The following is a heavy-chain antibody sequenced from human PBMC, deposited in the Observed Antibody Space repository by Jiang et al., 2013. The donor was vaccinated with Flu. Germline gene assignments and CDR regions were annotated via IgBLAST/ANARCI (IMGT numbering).Heavy chain of an antibody. D-gene: IGHD6-6*01. CDR1: GGSISSYY. V-gene: IGHV4-59*08. Sequence: TLSLTCTVSGGSISSYYWSWIRQPPRKGLEWIGYIYYSGSTNYNPSLKSRVTISVDTSKNQFSLKLSSVTAADTAVYYCARHKDDSSFGDDAFDIWGQGTMVTVSS. CDR2: IYYSGST. J-gene: IGHJ3*02. CDR3: ARHKDDSSFGDDAFDI.